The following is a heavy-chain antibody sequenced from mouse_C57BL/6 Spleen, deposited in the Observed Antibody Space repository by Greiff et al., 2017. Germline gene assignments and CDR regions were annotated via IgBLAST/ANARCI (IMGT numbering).Heavy chain of an antibody. CDR2: INYDGSST. Sequence: DVKLVESEGGLVQPGSSMKLSCTASGFTFSDYYMAWVRQVPEKGLEWVANINYDGSSTYYLDYLKSRFIISIDHAKNILTLKMSSLKSEDTATYYCARAGSSYNGDFDVWGTGTTVTVSS. CDR3: ARAGSSYNGDFDV. CDR1: GFTFSDYY. D-gene: IGHD1-1*01. J-gene: IGHJ1*03. V-gene: IGHV5-16*01.